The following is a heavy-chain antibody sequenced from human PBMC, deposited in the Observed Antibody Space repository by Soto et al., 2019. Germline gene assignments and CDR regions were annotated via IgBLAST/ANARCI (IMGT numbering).Heavy chain of an antibody. CDR3: ARSPETYDFWSGSSFDP. Sequence: PSEPLSLTCTVCGGSISNYYWSWIRQAPGKGLEWIGYVYYSGSTNYNPSLKSRVTISVDTSKNRFSLKLSSVTAADTAVYYCARSPETYDFWSGSSFDPWGQGTLVTVSS. V-gene: IGHV4-59*01. CDR2: VYYSGST. D-gene: IGHD3-3*01. CDR1: GGSISNYY. J-gene: IGHJ5*02.